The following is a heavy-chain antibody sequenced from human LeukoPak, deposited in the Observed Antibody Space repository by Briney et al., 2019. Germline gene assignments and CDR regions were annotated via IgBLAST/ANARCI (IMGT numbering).Heavy chain of an antibody. CDR3: ARAVTSSSSWYKWVNWFDP. J-gene: IGHJ5*02. Sequence: PSETLSLTCTVSGNSISSGDNYWSWIRQPAGKGLEWIGRIYTSGSTNYNPSLKSRVTISGDTSKNQFSLKLSSVTAADTAVYYCARAVTSSSSWYKWVNWFDPWGQGTLVTVSS. V-gene: IGHV4-61*02. D-gene: IGHD6-13*01. CDR1: GNSISSGDNY. CDR2: IYTSGST.